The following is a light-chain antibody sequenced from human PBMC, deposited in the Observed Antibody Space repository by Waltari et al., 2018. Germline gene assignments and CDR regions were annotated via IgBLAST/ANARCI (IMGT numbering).Light chain of an antibody. J-gene: IGKJ5*01. Sequence: ILLTQSPATLSVSPGERATLSCRASQNIDTRLAWYQHIPGQAPRLLIYGASTRAADIPXXFXGXGXGTDFSLXMXSXQSXXXAXXYXXXXXXXXPAXXFGXGTRXDFK. CDR3: XXXXXXXPAXX. V-gene: IGKV3-15*01. CDR1: QNIDTR. CDR2: GAS.